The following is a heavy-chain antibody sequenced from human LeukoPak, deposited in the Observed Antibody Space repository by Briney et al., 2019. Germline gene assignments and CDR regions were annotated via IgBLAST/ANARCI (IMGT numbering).Heavy chain of an antibody. CDR2: ISGSGNAK. J-gene: IGHJ6*03. V-gene: IGHV3-48*01. CDR3: AKAIAAAGAVYYYYMDV. D-gene: IGHD6-13*01. CDR1: GFSFSSYS. Sequence: PGGSLRLSCAASGFSFSSYSMNWVRQAPGKGLEWVSYISGSGNAKHYTDSVKGRFTISRDNAKNALYLQMNSLRAEDTSVYYCAKAIAAAGAVYYYYMDVSGKGTTVTVSS.